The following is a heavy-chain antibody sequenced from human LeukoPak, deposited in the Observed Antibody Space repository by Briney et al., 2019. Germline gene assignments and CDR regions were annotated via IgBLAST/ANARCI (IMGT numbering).Heavy chain of an antibody. CDR3: ARQTTVTTNYFDY. Sequence: SETLSLTCAVSGGSISSGGYSWSWIRQPPGKGLEWIGYIYHSGSTYYNPSLKSRVTIPVDRSKNQFSLKLSSVTAADTAVYYCARQTTVTTNYFDYWGQGTLVTVSS. D-gene: IGHD4-17*01. CDR1: GGSISSGGYS. J-gene: IGHJ4*02. V-gene: IGHV4-30-2*01. CDR2: IYHSGST.